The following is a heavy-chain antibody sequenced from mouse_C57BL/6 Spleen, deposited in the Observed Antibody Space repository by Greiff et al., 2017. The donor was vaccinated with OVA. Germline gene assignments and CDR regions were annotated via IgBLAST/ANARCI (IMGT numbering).Heavy chain of an antibody. V-gene: IGHV14-4*01. CDR1: GFNIKDYY. CDR3: TRGRYYRSRYWYFDV. D-gene: IGHD2-12*01. CDR2: IDPEYGDT. J-gene: IGHJ1*03. Sequence: VQLKQSGAELVRPGASVKLSCTASGFNIKDYYMHWVKQRPEQGLEWIGWIDPEYGDTEYASKFQGKATITADTSSNTAYLQLSSLTSEDTAVYYSTRGRYYRSRYWYFDVWGTGTTVTVSS.